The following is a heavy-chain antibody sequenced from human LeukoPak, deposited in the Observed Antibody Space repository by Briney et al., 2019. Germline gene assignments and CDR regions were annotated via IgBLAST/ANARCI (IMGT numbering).Heavy chain of an antibody. V-gene: IGHV1-8*01. J-gene: IGHJ4*02. CDR2: MNPNSGNT. D-gene: IGHD3-9*01. CDR1: GYTFTSHD. CDR3: AGARYYDILTGYSS. Sequence: ASVKVSCKASGYTFTSHDINWVRQATGQGLEWMGWMNPNSGNTGYAQKFQGRVTMTRNTSISTAYMELSSLRSEDTAVYYCAGARYYDILTGYSSWGQGTLVTVSS.